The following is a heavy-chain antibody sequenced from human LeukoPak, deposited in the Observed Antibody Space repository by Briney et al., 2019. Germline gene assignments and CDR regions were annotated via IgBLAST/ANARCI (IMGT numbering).Heavy chain of an antibody. CDR2: IYYSGTT. J-gene: IGHJ6*02. CDR1: GGSISSSSYY. V-gene: IGHV4-39*07. D-gene: IGHD3-10*01. Sequence: PSETLSLTCTVSGGSISSSSYYWGWIRQPPGKGLEWIGSIYYSGTTYYNPSLKSRVTISVDTSKNQFSLKLSSVTAADTAVYYCALGRDYYGSGSYYNPLYYYYGMDVWGQGTTVTVSS. CDR3: ALGRDYYGSGSYYNPLYYYYGMDV.